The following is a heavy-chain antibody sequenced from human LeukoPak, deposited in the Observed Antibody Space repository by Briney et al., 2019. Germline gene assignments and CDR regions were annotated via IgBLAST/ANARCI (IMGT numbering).Heavy chain of an antibody. CDR2: ISSSSSYI. CDR1: GFTFNNFG. CDR3: ARGSRDCANGVCYAFDI. Sequence: GGSLRLSCAASGFTFNNFGMNWVRQAPGKGLEWVSSISSSSSYIYHADSVKGRFTISRDNAKKSLYLQMNSLRAEDTAVYYCARGSRDCANGVCYAFDIWGQGTVVIVSS. J-gene: IGHJ3*02. D-gene: IGHD2-8*01. V-gene: IGHV3-21*01.